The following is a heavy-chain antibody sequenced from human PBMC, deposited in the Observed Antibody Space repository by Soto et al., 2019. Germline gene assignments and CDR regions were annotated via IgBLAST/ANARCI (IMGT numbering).Heavy chain of an antibody. Sequence: PGGSLRLSCAASGFTVSSNYMSWVRQAPGKGLEWVSVIYSGGSTYYADSVKGRFTISRDNSKNTLYLQMNSLRAEDTAVYYCARLLYSGYDDYYFDYWGQGTLVTVSS. CDR2: IYSGGST. V-gene: IGHV3-53*01. CDR3: ARLLYSGYDDYYFDY. CDR1: GFTVSSNY. D-gene: IGHD5-12*01. J-gene: IGHJ4*02.